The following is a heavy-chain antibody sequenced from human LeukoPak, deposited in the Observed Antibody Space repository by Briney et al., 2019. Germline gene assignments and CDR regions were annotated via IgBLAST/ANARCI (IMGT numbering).Heavy chain of an antibody. D-gene: IGHD3-22*01. V-gene: IGHV3-7*04. Sequence: GGSLRLSCAASGFTFSNYWMSWVRQAPGKGLEWVANIKQDGSEKQYVDSVKGRFAISRDNAENSLYLQMSSLKAEDTAVYYCARVPYYDSTGYPFDHWGQGTLVAVSS. J-gene: IGHJ4*02. CDR3: ARVPYYDSTGYPFDH. CDR1: GFTFSNYW. CDR2: IKQDGSEK.